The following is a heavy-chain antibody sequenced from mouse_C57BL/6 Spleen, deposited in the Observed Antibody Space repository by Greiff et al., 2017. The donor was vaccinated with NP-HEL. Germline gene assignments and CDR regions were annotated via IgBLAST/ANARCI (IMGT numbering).Heavy chain of an antibody. CDR1: DSEVFPIAY. Sequence: VQLQQSGSELRSPGSSVKLSCKDFDSEVFPIAYMSWVRQKPGHGFEWIGGILPSIGRTIYGEKFEDKATLDADTLSNTAYLELNSLTSEDSAIYYCARITTVVATHWYFDVWGTGTTVTVSS. CDR3: ARITTVVATHWYFDV. CDR2: ILPSIGRT. V-gene: IGHV15-2*01. D-gene: IGHD1-1*01. J-gene: IGHJ1*03.